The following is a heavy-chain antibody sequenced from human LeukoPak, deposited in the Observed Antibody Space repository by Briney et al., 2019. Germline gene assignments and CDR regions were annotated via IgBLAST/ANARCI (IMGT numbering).Heavy chain of an antibody. D-gene: IGHD6-13*01. CDR2: IRSKIYGGTT. V-gene: IGHV3-49*03. J-gene: IGHJ4*02. CDR1: GFTFGDYA. Sequence: GGSLRLSCTASGFTFGDYAMSWFRQAPGKGLEWISFIRSKIYGGTTAYAASVQGRFTISRDDSKSIAYLQMDSLKTEDTAVYYCTRLSGSSLDYWGQGTLVTVSP. CDR3: TRLSGSSLDY.